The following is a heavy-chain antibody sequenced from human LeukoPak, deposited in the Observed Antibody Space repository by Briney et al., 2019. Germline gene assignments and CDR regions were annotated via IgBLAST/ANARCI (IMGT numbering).Heavy chain of an antibody. CDR3: ARVFHSSTWVDAFDI. V-gene: IGHV1-2*06. J-gene: IGHJ3*02. Sequence: ASVKVSCKASGYTFTGYYIHWVRQAPGQGLEWMGRINPNSGGTNYAQKFQGRVTMTRDTSITTAYMELSSLTSDDTAVYYCARVFHSSTWVDAFDIWAKGQWSPSLQ. D-gene: IGHD6-13*01. CDR2: INPNSGGT. CDR1: GYTFTGYY.